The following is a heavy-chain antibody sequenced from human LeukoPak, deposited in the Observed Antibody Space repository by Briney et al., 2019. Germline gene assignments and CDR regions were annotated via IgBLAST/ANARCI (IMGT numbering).Heavy chain of an antibody. D-gene: IGHD2-8*01. CDR3: ARGVYLGNGYYFDY. Sequence: SETLSLTCTVSGGSISSYYWNWIRQPAGKGLERIGHIYTSGSTDYNSSLKSRVTMSVDTSKNQFSVKLNSVIAADTAMYYCARGVYLGNGYYFDYWGQGTLVTVSS. V-gene: IGHV4-4*07. CDR2: IYTSGST. J-gene: IGHJ4*02. CDR1: GGSISSYY.